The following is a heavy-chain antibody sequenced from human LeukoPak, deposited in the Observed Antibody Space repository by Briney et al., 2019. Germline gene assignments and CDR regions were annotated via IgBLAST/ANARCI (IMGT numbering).Heavy chain of an antibody. D-gene: IGHD3-10*01. Sequence: GGSLRLSCAASGSPFYNYWMTWVRQAPGKGLEWVANINQDDNEKYYLDSVKGRFTISRDNAETSLFLQMTSLRVEDTAIYYCARGLYGSGRRSLMAHWGPGTLVAVSS. CDR2: INQDDNEK. CDR1: GSPFYNYW. CDR3: ARGLYGSGRRSLMAH. V-gene: IGHV3-7*01. J-gene: IGHJ4*02.